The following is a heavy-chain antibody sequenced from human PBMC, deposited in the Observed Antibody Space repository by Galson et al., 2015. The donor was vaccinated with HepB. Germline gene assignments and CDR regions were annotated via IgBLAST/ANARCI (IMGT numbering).Heavy chain of an antibody. J-gene: IGHJ6*03. V-gene: IGHV3-33*08. Sequence: SLRLSCAASGFTFDDYAMHWVRQAPGKGLEWVAVIWYDGSNKYYADSVKGRFTISRDNSKNTLYLQMNSLRAEDTAVYYCARDPGYCSSTSCHGHYYYYYMDVWGKGTTVTVSS. D-gene: IGHD2-2*03. CDR2: IWYDGSNK. CDR1: GFTFDDYA. CDR3: ARDPGYCSSTSCHGHYYYYYMDV.